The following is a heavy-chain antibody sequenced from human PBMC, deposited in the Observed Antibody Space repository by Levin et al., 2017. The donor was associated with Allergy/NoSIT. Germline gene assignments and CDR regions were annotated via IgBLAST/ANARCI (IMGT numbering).Heavy chain of an antibody. J-gene: IGHJ4*02. CDR2: IKSNADGGTA. V-gene: IGHV3-15*01. CDR3: TTVARGYYYSDY. D-gene: IGHD3-22*01. CDR1: GFTFTNAW. Sequence: PGGSLRLSCAASGFTFTNAWMSWVRQAPGKGLEWVGRIKSNADGGTADYAAPVKGRFTISRDDSKNTLYLQMNSLKTEDTAFYYCTTVARGYYYSDYWGQGTLVTVSS.